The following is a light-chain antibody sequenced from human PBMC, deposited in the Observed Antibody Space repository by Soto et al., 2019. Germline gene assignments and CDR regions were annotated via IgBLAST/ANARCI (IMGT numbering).Light chain of an antibody. Sequence: QSALTQPASLSRAPGQSITISCTGTSSDVGGYNYVSWYQQHPGKAPKLMIYDVSNRPSGVSNRFSGSKSGNTASLTISGLQAEDEADYYCSSYTSSSTLLYVFGTGTKLTVL. CDR1: SSDVGGYNY. CDR2: DVS. J-gene: IGLJ1*01. V-gene: IGLV2-14*01. CDR3: SSYTSSSTLLYV.